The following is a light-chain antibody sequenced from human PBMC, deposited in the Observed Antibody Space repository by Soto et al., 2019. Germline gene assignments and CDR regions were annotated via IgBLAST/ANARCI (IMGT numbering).Light chain of an antibody. CDR1: SGHSSYD. V-gene: IGLV4-69*01. CDR2: VNSGGSH. CDR3: QTWGTGYVV. J-gene: IGLJ2*01. Sequence: QSVLTQSPSASASLGASVKLTCTLSSGHSSYDIAWHQQQPDKGPRFLMTVNSGGSHNKGDGIPDRFSGSSSGAERYLTISSLQSEDEDDYYCQTWGTGYVVFGGGTKVTVL.